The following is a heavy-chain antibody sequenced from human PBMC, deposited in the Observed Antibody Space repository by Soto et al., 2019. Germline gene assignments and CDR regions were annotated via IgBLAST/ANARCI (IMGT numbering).Heavy chain of an antibody. CDR1: GYTFTNYD. Sequence: QVHLVQSGAEVKQPGASVRVSCKASGYTFTNYDITWVRQATGQGLEWMGWMNPDSENTGSPQKFQGRVTIPVNTSINTADMELTSLRSEDTPVYYCTMAQFEFGSYFGLDVWGQGTTVTVSS. CDR2: MNPDSENT. CDR3: TMAQFEFGSYFGLDV. D-gene: IGHD3-10*01. V-gene: IGHV1-8*01. J-gene: IGHJ6*02.